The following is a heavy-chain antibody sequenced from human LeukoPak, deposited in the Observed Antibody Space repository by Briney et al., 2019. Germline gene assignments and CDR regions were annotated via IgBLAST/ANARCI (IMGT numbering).Heavy chain of an antibody. V-gene: IGHV3-53*01. J-gene: IGHJ4*02. CDR2: IYSGGST. CDR3: ARVLPGEWQWLVRALYYFDY. Sequence: PGGSLRLSCAASGFTVSSNYMSWVRQAPGKGLEWVSVIYSGGSTYYADSVKGRFTISRDNSKNTLYLQMNSLRAEDTAVYYCARVLPGEWQWLVRALYYFDYWGQGTLVTVSS. CDR1: GFTVSSNY. D-gene: IGHD6-19*01.